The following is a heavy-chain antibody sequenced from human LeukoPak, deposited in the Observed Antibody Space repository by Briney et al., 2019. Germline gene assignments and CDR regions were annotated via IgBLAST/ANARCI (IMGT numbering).Heavy chain of an antibody. CDR3: ARGSIAIYYYDSSGYFDY. CDR2: INWNGGST. J-gene: IGHJ4*02. D-gene: IGHD3-22*01. V-gene: IGHV3-20*04. CDR1: GFTFNDYG. Sequence: GGSLRLSCAASGFTFNDYGMSWVRQAPGKGLEWVSSINWNGGSTGYADSVKGRFTISRDNAKNSLYLQMNSLRAEDTAFYYCARGSIAIYYYDSSGYFDYWGQGTLVTVSS.